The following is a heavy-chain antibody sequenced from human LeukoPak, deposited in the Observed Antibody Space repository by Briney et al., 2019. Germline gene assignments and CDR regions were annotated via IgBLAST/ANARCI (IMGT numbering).Heavy chain of an antibody. CDR1: GFTFSDYY. V-gene: IGHV3-11*01. CDR3: ARVAGDFWSGYYFDY. CDR2: ISSSGSTI. D-gene: IGHD3-3*01. J-gene: IGHJ4*02. Sequence: PGGSLRLSCAASGFTFSDYYMSWIRQAPGKGLERVSYISSSGSTIYYADSVKGRFTISRDNAKNSLYLQMNSLRAEDTAVYYCARVAGDFWSGYYFDYWGQGTLVTVSS.